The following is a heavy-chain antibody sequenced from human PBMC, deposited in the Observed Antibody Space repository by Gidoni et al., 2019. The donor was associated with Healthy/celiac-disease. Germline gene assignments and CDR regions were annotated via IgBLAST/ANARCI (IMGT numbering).Heavy chain of an antibody. J-gene: IGHJ3*02. CDR1: GYTFTSYG. CDR2: ISAYNGNT. D-gene: IGHD3-22*01. CDR3: ATNHYYYDSSGYKGAFDI. V-gene: IGHV1-18*01. Sequence: QVQLVQSGAEVKKPGASVKVSCKASGYTFTSYGTSWVRQAPGQGLEWMGWISAYNGNTNYAQKLQGRVTMTTDTATSTAYMELRSLRSDDTAVYYCATNHYYYDSSGYKGAFDIWGQGTMVTVSS.